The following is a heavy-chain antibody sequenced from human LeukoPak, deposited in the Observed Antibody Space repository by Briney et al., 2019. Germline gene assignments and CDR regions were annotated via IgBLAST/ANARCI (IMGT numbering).Heavy chain of an antibody. CDR1: GGTFSSYA. V-gene: IGHV1-69*04. J-gene: IGHJ4*02. Sequence: ASVKVSCKASGGTFSSYAISWVRQAPGQGLEWMGRTIPILGIANYAQKFQGRVTITADKSTSTAYMELSSLRSEDTAVYYCARCSNGYSYFDYWGQGTLVTVSS. CDR3: ARCSNGYSYFDY. CDR2: TIPILGIA. D-gene: IGHD5-24*01.